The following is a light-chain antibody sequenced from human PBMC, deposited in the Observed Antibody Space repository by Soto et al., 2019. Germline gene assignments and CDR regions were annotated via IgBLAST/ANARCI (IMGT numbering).Light chain of an antibody. CDR2: ATS. CDR1: QSISRN. Sequence: DIQMTQSPSSLSASVGDRVTITCRASQSISRNLNWYQHKPWKAPKLLIYATSSLQNGVPSRFSGGGSGTEFTLSISSLQPEDFGTYYGQQSYTTASITFGQGTRLEIK. V-gene: IGKV1-39*01. CDR3: QQSYTTASIT. J-gene: IGKJ5*01.